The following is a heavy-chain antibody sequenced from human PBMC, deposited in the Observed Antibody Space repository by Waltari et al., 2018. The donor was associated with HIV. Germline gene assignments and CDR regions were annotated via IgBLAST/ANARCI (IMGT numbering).Heavy chain of an antibody. J-gene: IGHJ6*04. V-gene: IGHV6-1*01. CDR3: ARSSSDRYYYNTMDV. D-gene: IGHD3-16*02. CDR1: GDSVSSNSAT. Sequence: QVQLQQSGPGLVKPSQTLSLTCSISGDSVSSNSATWNWIRQSPSRGLEWLGRTYYRSRWSNDYAVSVESRIIINPDTSKNQFSLQLNSVTPEDTAVYFCARSSSDRYYYNTMDVWGKGTRVTVSS. CDR2: TYYRSRWSN.